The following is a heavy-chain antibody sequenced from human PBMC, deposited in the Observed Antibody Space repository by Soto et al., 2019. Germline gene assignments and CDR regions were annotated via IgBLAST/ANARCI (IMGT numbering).Heavy chain of an antibody. V-gene: IGHV1-69*02. J-gene: IGHJ4*02. CDR1: GDTFSFYS. CDR3: ATSYGSGYRAFDY. CDR2: VNPILSLS. D-gene: IGHD3-10*01. Sequence: QVQLVQSGAEVKRPGSSMNVSCKASGDTFSFYSINWVRQAPGLGLEWMGRVNPILSLSNYAQRFQGRVTMTADKSTSTAYMVISSLRSEDTAIYYCATSYGSGYRAFDYWGQGAQVIVSS.